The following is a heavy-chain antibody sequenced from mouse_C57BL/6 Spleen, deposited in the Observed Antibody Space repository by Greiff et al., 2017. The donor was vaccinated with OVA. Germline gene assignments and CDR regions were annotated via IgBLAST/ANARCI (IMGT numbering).Heavy chain of an antibody. CDR2: IYPRSGNT. Sequence: VQLQQSGAELARPGASVKLSCKASGYTFTSYGISWVKQRTGQGLEWIGEIYPRSGNTYYNEKFKGKATLTADKSSSTAYMELRSLTSEDSAVYFCESSGRGRDAMDYWGQGTSVTVSS. D-gene: IGHD3-1*01. CDR1: GYTFTSYG. CDR3: ESSGRGRDAMDY. V-gene: IGHV1-81*01. J-gene: IGHJ4*01.